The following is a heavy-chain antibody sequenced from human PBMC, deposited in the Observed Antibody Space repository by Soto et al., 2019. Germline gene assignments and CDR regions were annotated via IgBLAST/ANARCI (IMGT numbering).Heavy chain of an antibody. D-gene: IGHD4-17*01. CDR2: ISSSSSTI. CDR3: ARDGTVTTYYYYYYGMDV. J-gene: IGHJ6*02. V-gene: IGHV3-48*02. Sequence: GGSLRLSCAASGFTFSSYSMNWVRQAPGKGLEWVSYISSSSSTIYYADSVKGRFTISRDNAKNSLYLQMNSLRDEDTAVYYCARDGTVTTYYYYYYGMDVWGQGTTVTVSS. CDR1: GFTFSSYS.